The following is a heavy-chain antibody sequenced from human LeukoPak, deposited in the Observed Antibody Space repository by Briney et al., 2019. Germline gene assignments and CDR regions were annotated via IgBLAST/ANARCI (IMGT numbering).Heavy chain of an antibody. Sequence: GGSLRLSCAASGFTFSSYAMYWVRQAPGKGLEWVSSISSSSSYIYYADSVKGRFTISRDNAKNSLYLQMNSLRAEDTAVYYCARVAYYYDSSGYPRLDAFDIWGQGTMVTVSS. D-gene: IGHD3-22*01. CDR3: ARVAYYYDSSGYPRLDAFDI. V-gene: IGHV3-21*01. CDR2: ISSSSSYI. J-gene: IGHJ3*02. CDR1: GFTFSSYA.